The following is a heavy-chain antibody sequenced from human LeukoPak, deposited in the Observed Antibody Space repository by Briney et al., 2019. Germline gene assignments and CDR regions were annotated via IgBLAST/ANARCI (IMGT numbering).Heavy chain of an antibody. D-gene: IGHD6-19*01. CDR1: AFSFSAYW. Sequence: PGGSLTLSCAASAFSFSAYWMTWVRQAPGAGLEFVANINPVGTATYYADPVKGRFTISRDNAKNLVYLQMNSLRAEDTAVYHCGRFGYVAGVDLWGQGTLVTVSS. CDR2: INPVGTAT. CDR3: GRFGYVAGVDL. V-gene: IGHV3-7*01. J-gene: IGHJ4*02.